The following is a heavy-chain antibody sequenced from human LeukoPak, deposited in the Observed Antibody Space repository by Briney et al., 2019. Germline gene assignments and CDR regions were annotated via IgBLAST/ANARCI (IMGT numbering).Heavy chain of an antibody. J-gene: IGHJ6*02. Sequence: SVKVSCKASVGTLSSYAISWVRQAPGQGLEWMGRIIPILGIANYAQKFQGRVTITADKSTSTAYMELSSLRSEDTAVYYCASREYYYGSGSYHENYYYYYGMDVWGQGTTVTVSS. CDR1: VGTLSSYA. D-gene: IGHD3-10*01. V-gene: IGHV1-69*04. CDR2: IIPILGIA. CDR3: ASREYYYGSGSYHENYYYYYGMDV.